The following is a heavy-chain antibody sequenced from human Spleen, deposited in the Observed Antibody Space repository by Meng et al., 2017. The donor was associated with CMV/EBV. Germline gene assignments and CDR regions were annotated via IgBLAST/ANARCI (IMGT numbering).Heavy chain of an antibody. CDR3: ARDRAVVANNWFDP. D-gene: IGHD2-15*01. Sequence: SGYTFTNYDFTCVRQAPGQGLEWMGWISAYNGNTNYAQKLQGRATMTTDTSTSTAYMELRSLRSDDTAVYYCARDRAVVANNWFDPWGQGTLVTVSS. CDR1: GYTFTNYD. V-gene: IGHV1-18*01. J-gene: IGHJ5*02. CDR2: ISAYNGNT.